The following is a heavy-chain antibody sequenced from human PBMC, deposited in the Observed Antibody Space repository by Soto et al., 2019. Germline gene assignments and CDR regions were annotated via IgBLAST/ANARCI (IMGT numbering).Heavy chain of an antibody. J-gene: IGHJ6*02. CDR1: GFTFSGYA. V-gene: IGHV3-30-3*01. CDR2: ISYDGSNK. CDR3: ARDRVGSVRVVVPAAMPLDA. Sequence: PGGSLRLSCAASGFTFSGYAMHWVRQAPGKGLEWVAVISYDGSNKYYADSVKGRFTISRDNSKNTLYLQMNSLRAEDTAVYYCARDRVGSVRVVVPAAMPLDAWGQGTTVTVS. D-gene: IGHD2-2*01.